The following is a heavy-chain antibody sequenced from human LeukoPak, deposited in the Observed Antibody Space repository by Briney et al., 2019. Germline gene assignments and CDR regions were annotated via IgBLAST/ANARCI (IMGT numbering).Heavy chain of an antibody. J-gene: IGHJ4*02. CDR1: GGSISGTNW. Sequence: SETLSLTCGVSGGSISGTNWWSWVRQPPGQGLEWIGEISLRGLTNYNPSLRSRLTMSLDESKNQVSLNLTSVTAADTAVYYCSRESGPFSPFGFWGQGTLVSVHS. CDR2: ISLRGLT. CDR3: SRESGPFSPFGF. D-gene: IGHD1-26*01. V-gene: IGHV4-4*02.